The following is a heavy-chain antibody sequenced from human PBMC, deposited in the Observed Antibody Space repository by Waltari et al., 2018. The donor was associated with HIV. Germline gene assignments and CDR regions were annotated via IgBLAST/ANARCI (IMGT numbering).Heavy chain of an antibody. CDR3: VKEHQYSHSWYSYYGMDV. J-gene: IGHJ6*02. CDR1: GFTFSNYG. Sequence: EVQVLESGGALVQPGGSLRLSCAASGFTFSNYGMSWVRQAPGKGLEWVSTISGSEGSTYYADSVKGRFTASRDNSKNTLYLQMNSLRAEDTAVYFCVKEHQYSHSWYSYYGMDVWGQGTTVTVSS. V-gene: IGHV3-23*01. D-gene: IGHD6-13*01. CDR2: ISGSEGST.